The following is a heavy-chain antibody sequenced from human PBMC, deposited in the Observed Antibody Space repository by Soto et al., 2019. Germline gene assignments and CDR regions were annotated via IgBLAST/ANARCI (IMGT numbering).Heavy chain of an antibody. Sequence: SETLSLTCAVSGGSLTSNNWWTWVRQPPGQGLEWIGEIYRTGSTNYNPSLKSRVTISLDKSENQFSLKVTSLTAADTAVYYCASRDPGTSVDYWGQGTLVTVSS. V-gene: IGHV4-4*02. CDR3: ASRDPGTSVDY. CDR2: IYRTGST. D-gene: IGHD1-7*01. CDR1: GGSLTSNNW. J-gene: IGHJ4*02.